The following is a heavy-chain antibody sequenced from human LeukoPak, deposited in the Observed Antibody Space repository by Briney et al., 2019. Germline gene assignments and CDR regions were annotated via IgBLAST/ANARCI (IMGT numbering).Heavy chain of an antibody. CDR3: AREGRLLWFGDGLGDYFDY. Sequence: GGSLRLSCAASGFTFSSYGMHWVRQAPGKGLEWVAFIRYDGSNKYYADSVKGRFTISRDNSKNTLYLQMNSLRAEDTAVYYCAREGRLLWFGDGLGDYFDYWGQGTLVTVSS. CDR2: IRYDGSNK. CDR1: GFTFSSYG. V-gene: IGHV3-30*02. D-gene: IGHD3-10*01. J-gene: IGHJ4*02.